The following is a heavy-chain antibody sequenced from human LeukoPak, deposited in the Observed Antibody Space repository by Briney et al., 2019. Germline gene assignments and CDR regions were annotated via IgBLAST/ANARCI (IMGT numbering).Heavy chain of an antibody. CDR3: ARDRLSGSYYGYYYYMDV. Sequence: PGGSLRLSCAASGFTFSSYWMSWVRQAPGKGLEWVANIKQDGREKYYVDSVKGRFTISRDNAKNSLYLQMNSLRAEDTAVYYCARDRLSGSYYGYYYYMDVWGKGTTVTVSS. D-gene: IGHD1-26*01. J-gene: IGHJ6*03. CDR2: IKQDGREK. V-gene: IGHV3-7*01. CDR1: GFTFSSYW.